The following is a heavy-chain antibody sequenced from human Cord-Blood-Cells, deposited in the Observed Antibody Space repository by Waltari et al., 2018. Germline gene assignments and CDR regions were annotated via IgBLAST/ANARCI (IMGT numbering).Heavy chain of an antibody. J-gene: IGHJ4*02. Sequence: EVQLLESGGGLVQPGGSLRLSCAASGFTFSSYAMSWVRQAPGKGLEWVSAISGSGGSTYYADSVKGRFTISRDDSKNTLYLQMNSLRAEDTAVYYCAKFHSSSWFWFDYWGQGTLVTVSS. CDR2: ISGSGGST. CDR3: AKFHSSSWFWFDY. D-gene: IGHD6-13*01. CDR1: GFTFSSYA. V-gene: IGHV3-23*01.